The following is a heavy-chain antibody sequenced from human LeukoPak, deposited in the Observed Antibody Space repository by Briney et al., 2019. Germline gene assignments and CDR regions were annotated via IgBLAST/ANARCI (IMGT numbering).Heavy chain of an antibody. J-gene: IGHJ3*01. D-gene: IGHD1-1*01. CDR1: GYTFTSYG. CDR2: ISAYNGNT. V-gene: IGHV1-18*01. CDR3: AANGLQGDNLHPDDAFDV. Sequence: ASVKVSCKASGYTFTSYGISWVRQSPGQGLEWMGWISAYNGNTNYAQKLQGRVTMTDDTSTDTAYMELRSLRLDDTAVYFCAANGLQGDNLHPDDAFDVWGQGTVVTVSS.